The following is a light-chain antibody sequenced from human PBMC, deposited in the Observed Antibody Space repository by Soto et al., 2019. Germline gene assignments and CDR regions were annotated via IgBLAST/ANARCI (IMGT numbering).Light chain of an antibody. CDR2: EAS. Sequence: DIQMTQSPSTLSASVGDRVTITCRASQSISSWLAWYRQKPGKAPKLLIYEASTLKSGVPSRFSGSGSGTEFTLTISSLQPDDFATYYCQHYNSYSEAFGQGTKVDIK. CDR3: QHYNSYSEA. V-gene: IGKV1-5*03. CDR1: QSISSW. J-gene: IGKJ1*01.